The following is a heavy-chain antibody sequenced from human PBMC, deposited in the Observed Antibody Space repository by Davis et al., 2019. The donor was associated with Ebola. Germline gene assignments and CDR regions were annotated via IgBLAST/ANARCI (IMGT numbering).Heavy chain of an antibody. CDR3: ARDGEYCTNGICSTYFDN. CDR2: IYSGGST. J-gene: IGHJ4*02. V-gene: IGHV3-66*01. Sequence: PGGSLRLSCATSGFTVNSNYMSWVRQAPGKGLEWVSLIYSGGSTYYADSVKGRFTLSRDNSKNTLYLQMNSLRAEDTAVYYCARDGEYCTNGICSTYFDNWGQGTLVTVSS. CDR1: GFTVNSNY. D-gene: IGHD2-8*01.